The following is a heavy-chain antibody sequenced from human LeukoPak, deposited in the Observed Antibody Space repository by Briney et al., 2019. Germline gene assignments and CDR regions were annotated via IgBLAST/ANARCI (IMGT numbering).Heavy chain of an antibody. Sequence: SETLSLTCTVSGGSISSYYWSWIRQPPGKGLEWIGYIYYSGSTNYNPSLKSRVTISVDTSKNRFSLKLSSVTAADTAVYYCAREQDYGHFDYWGQGTLVTVSS. V-gene: IGHV4-59*01. CDR3: AREQDYGHFDY. CDR1: GGSISSYY. CDR2: IYYSGST. J-gene: IGHJ4*02. D-gene: IGHD3-16*01.